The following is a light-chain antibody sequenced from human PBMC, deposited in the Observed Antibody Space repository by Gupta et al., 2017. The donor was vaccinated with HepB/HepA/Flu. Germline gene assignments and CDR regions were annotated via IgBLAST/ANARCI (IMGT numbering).Light chain of an antibody. CDR1: QSVSSSY. CDR2: GAS. Sequence: EIVLTPSPGTLSLSPGERATLSCRARQSVSSSYLAWYQQKPGQAPKLLIYGASSMATGIPDRFSGSGSGTDFTLTISRLEPEDFAVYYCQQDGSSPLTFGGGTKVEIK. J-gene: IGKJ4*01. V-gene: IGKV3-20*01. CDR3: QQDGSSPLT.